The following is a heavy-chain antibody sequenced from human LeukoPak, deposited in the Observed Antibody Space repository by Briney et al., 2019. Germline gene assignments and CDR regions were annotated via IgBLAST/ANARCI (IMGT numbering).Heavy chain of an antibody. CDR3: GRDALVGYFSYYYMDV. J-gene: IGHJ6*03. D-gene: IGHD2-15*01. Sequence: SETLSLTCDVSGASISGYWWSWIRQPAGRGLEWIGRMYTDGDTNYNPALKSRVTVSVDTSKNLFSLKLISVTAADTAVYYCGRDALVGYFSYYYMDVWGKGTTVTVSS. CDR1: GASISGYW. V-gene: IGHV4-4*07. CDR2: MYTDGDT.